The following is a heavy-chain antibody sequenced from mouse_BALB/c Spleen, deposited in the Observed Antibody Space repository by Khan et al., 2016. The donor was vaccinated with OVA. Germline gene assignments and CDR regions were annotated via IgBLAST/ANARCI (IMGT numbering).Heavy chain of an antibody. CDR1: GYSFTSYW. D-gene: IGHD1-1*01. CDR3: ARGTTTSYWYVDV. J-gene: IGHJ1*01. V-gene: IGHV1-61*01. CDR2: IHPSDSET. Sequence: QVQLQQSGAELVRPGTSVKLSCKASGYSFTSYWMNWVKQRPGQGLEWIGIIHPSDSETKLNQKFKDKATLTVDKSSSTAYMQLRSPTSEDSAVYYCARGTTTSYWYVDVWGAGITVTVSS.